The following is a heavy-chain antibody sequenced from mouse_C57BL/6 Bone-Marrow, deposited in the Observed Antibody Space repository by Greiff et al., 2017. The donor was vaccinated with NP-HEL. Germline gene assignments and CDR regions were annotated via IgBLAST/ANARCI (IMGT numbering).Heavy chain of an antibody. CDR1: GYTFTSYG. CDR3: ARQEGNFWFAY. Sequence: QVHVKQSGAELARPGASVKLSCKASGYTFTSYGISWVKQRTGQGLEWIGEIYPRSGNTYYNEKFKGKATLTADKSSSTAYMELRSLTSEDSAVYFCARQEGNFWFAYWGQGTLVTVSA. CDR2: IYPRSGNT. V-gene: IGHV1-81*01. J-gene: IGHJ3*01.